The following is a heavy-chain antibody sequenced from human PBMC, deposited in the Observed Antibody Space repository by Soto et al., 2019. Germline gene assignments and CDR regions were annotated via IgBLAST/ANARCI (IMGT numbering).Heavy chain of an antibody. Sequence: QVQLQESGPGLVKPSETLSLTCTVSGGSVNSGSFYWSWIRQPPGKGLEWIGYIYNSGSTNYNPSLKSRVTMSVDTPKNQFSLRLSSVTAADTAVYYCARDLDYADSLGWYFDLWGRGTLVTVSS. CDR1: GGSVNSGSFY. CDR3: ARDLDYADSLGWYFDL. CDR2: IYNSGST. J-gene: IGHJ2*01. D-gene: IGHD4-17*01. V-gene: IGHV4-61*01.